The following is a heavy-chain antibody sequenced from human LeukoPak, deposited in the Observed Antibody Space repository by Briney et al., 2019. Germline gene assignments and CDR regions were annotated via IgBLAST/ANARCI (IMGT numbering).Heavy chain of an antibody. J-gene: IGHJ4*02. Sequence: ASVKVSCKASGGTFSSYAISWVRQAPGQGFEWMGGIIPIFGTANYAQKFQGRVTITADESTSTAYMELSSLRSEDTAVYYCASPTAGYSYGTFDYWGQGTLVTVSS. CDR3: ASPTAGYSYGTFDY. CDR1: GGTFSSYA. V-gene: IGHV1-69*13. CDR2: IIPIFGTA. D-gene: IGHD5-18*01.